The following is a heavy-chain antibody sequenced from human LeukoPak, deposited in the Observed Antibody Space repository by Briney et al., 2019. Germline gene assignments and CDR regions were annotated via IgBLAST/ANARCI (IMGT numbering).Heavy chain of an antibody. J-gene: IGHJ4*02. Sequence: ASVKVSCKASGYTFTSYLIHWVRQAPGQRLEWMGWINVGNDNTKYSQNFQGRVTVTRDTSASTAYMELSSLRSEDTAVYYCARDSIWGSGTYGFDYWGQGTLVTVSS. CDR1: GYTFTSYL. CDR3: ARDSIWGSGTYGFDY. V-gene: IGHV1-3*01. D-gene: IGHD1-26*01. CDR2: INVGNDNT.